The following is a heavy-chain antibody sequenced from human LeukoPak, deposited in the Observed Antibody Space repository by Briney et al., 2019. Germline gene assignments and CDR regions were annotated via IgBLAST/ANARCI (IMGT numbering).Heavy chain of an antibody. Sequence: ASVKLSFNCAGAAFTFSAISWVRLRHGPGLGWKGGIIPIFSTANYAQKFPGRVTITADESTSTAYMELSSLRSEDTAVYYCATGWDTAMAHFDYWGQGTLVTVSS. CDR3: ATGWDTAMAHFDY. D-gene: IGHD5-18*01. V-gene: IGHV1-69*13. CDR1: GAAFTFSA. CDR2: IIPIFSTA. J-gene: IGHJ4*02.